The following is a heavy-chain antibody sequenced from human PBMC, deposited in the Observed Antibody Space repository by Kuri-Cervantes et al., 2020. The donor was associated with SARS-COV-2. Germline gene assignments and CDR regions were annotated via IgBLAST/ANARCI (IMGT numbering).Heavy chain of an antibody. J-gene: IGHJ4*02. Sequence: GESLKISCAASGFTFSSYAMSWVRQAPGKGLEWVSAISGSGGSTYYADSVKGRFTISRDNSKNTLYLQMNSLRAEDTAVYYCAKGEFYARAFDYWGRGTLVTVSS. CDR3: AKGEFYARAFDY. V-gene: IGHV3-23*01. CDR2: ISGSGGST. D-gene: IGHD2/OR15-2a*01. CDR1: GFTFSSYA.